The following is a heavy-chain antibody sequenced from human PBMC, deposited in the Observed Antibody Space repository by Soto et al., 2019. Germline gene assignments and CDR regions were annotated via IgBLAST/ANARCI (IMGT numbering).Heavy chain of an antibody. CDR1: GFSFSSQS. J-gene: IGHJ4*02. CDR2: ISHGSNK. Sequence: QVQLVESGGGVVQPGTSLKLSCAASGFSFSSQSMHWVRQAPGKGLEWVAVISHGSNKYYADSVKGRFTISRDNSKNTVSLQMNGLTPEDTAMYYCAKERFAEFDYWGPGTLVTVSS. V-gene: IGHV3-30*18. CDR3: AKERFAEFDY.